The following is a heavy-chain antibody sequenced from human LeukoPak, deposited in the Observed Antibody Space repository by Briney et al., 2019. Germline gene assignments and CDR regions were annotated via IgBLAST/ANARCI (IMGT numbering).Heavy chain of an antibody. D-gene: IGHD6-13*01. J-gene: IGHJ4*02. V-gene: IGHV1-46*01. CDR1: GYTFTRYY. Sequence: ASVKVSCKASGYTFTRYYMHWVRQAPGQGLEWMGIINPSGGSTSYAQKFQGRVTMTRDTSTSTVYMELSSLRSEDTAVYYCVSGGFSRSPCDYWGQGTLVTVSS. CDR2: INPSGGST. CDR3: VSGGFSRSPCDY.